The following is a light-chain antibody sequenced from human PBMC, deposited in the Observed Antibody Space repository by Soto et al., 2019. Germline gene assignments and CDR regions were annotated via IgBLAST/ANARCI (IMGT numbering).Light chain of an antibody. Sequence: EVVLTQSPAILSVSPGERATLSCRASQSISNNVAWYQQKPGQAPSLLIYAASTWATGIPARFSGSGSGTEFTLTSSRLQSEDFAVSYCQRYNIRYTFGQGTKLEIK. CDR1: QSISNN. V-gene: IGKV3-15*01. CDR3: QRYNIRYT. CDR2: AAS. J-gene: IGKJ2*01.